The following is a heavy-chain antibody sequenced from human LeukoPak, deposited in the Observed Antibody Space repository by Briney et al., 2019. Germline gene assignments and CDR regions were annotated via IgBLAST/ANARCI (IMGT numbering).Heavy chain of an antibody. CDR3: AKDLTTFWSAYFDY. J-gene: IGHJ4*02. D-gene: IGHD3-3*01. Sequence: GGSLRLSCAASGFTFSSYGLHWVRQAPGKGLEWVAVISYDGSNKYYADSVKGRFTISRDNSKNTLYLQMNSLRAEDMAVYYCAKDLTTFWSAYFDYWGQGTLVTVSS. V-gene: IGHV3-30*18. CDR1: GFTFSSYG. CDR2: ISYDGSNK.